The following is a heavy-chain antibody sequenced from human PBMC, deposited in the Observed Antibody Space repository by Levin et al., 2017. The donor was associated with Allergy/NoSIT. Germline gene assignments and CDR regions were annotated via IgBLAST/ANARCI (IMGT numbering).Heavy chain of an antibody. CDR2: IYFSGST. V-gene: IGHV4-39*01. J-gene: IGHJ4*02. Sequence: SETLSLTCTVSGGSISSSNYYWAWIRQPPGKGLEWIGTIYFSGSTYYNPSLKSRVTISVDTSKNQFSLKLSSVPAPDTAIYYCARHQSGTFDYWGRGTLVTVSS. CDR1: GGSISSSNYY. CDR3: ARHQSGTFDY. D-gene: IGHD1-1*01.